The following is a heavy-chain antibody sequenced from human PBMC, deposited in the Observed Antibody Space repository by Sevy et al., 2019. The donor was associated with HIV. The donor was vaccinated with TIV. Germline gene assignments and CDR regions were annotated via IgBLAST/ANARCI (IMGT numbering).Heavy chain of an antibody. CDR1: GFTFNDYS. J-gene: IGHJ4*02. Sequence: AGSLRLSCAASGFTFNDYSMNWVRQAPGKGLEWVGPCKSKSDGGTTDDAAPVKGRFIISREDSKNTLFLQMNSLKTEETAVHYCTTESKSFYYDSSGYYSPTFFDYWGQGTLVTVSS. V-gene: IGHV3-15*01. CDR3: TTESKSFYYDSSGYYSPTFFDY. D-gene: IGHD3-22*01. CDR2: CKSKSDGGTT.